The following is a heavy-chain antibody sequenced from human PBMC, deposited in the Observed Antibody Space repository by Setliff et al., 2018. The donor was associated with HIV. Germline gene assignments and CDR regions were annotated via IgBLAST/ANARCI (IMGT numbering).Heavy chain of an antibody. Sequence: SETLSLTCTVSGGSMRSHYWSWIRQPPGKALDWIGYIYYSGTTYYNPSLKSRVTISVDTSKNQFSLKLTSMTAADTAMYYCARDRVAGRNWGSHYFDSWGQGMLVTVSS. CDR3: ARDRVAGRNWGSHYFDS. V-gene: IGHV4-59*11. CDR1: GGSMRSHY. CDR2: IYYSGTT. J-gene: IGHJ4*02. D-gene: IGHD7-27*01.